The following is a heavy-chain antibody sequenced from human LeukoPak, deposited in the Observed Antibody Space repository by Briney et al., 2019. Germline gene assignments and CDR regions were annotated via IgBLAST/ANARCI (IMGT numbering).Heavy chain of an antibody. CDR3: ARDGTGPSLFDY. Sequence: GGSLRLSCAASGFTFSSYSMNWVRQAPGKGLEWVSSISSSSYIYYADSVKGRFTISRDNAKNSLYLQMNSLRAEDTAVYYCARDGTGPSLFDYWGQGTLVTVSS. CDR2: ISSSSYI. V-gene: IGHV3-21*01. J-gene: IGHJ4*02. D-gene: IGHD1-1*01. CDR1: GFTFSSYS.